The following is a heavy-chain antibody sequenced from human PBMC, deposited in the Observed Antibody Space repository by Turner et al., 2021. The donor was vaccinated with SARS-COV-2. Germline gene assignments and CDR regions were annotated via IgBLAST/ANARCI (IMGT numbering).Heavy chain of an antibody. CDR1: GFTFSSYG. CDR2: ITYDGSNK. CDR3: AKVIGEYYYGSGYDY. V-gene: IGHV3-30*18. Sequence: VQLVESGGGVVQPGRSLSLCCAASGFTFSSYGMHWVRQAPGKGLEWVAIITYDGSNKYYADSVKGRFTISRDNSKNTLYLQMNSLRAEDTAVYYCAKVIGEYYYGSGYDYWGQGTLVTVSS. J-gene: IGHJ4*02. D-gene: IGHD3-10*01.